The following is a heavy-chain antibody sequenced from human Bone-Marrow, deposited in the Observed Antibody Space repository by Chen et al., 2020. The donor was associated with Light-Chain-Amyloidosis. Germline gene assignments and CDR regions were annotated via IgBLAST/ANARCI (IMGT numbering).Heavy chain of an antibody. CDR2: IYPDDSEA. CDR3: ARRRDGYNFDY. V-gene: IGHV5-51*01. J-gene: IGHJ4*02. D-gene: IGHD5-12*01. CDR1: GYTFPNYW. Sequence: EVQLEQSGPEVKKPGESLKISCKGSGYTFPNYWIGWVRQMPGKGLELMGVIYPDDSEARYSPAFEGQVTISADKSITTAYLQWRSLKASDTAMYYCARRRDGYNFDYWGQGTLVTVSS.